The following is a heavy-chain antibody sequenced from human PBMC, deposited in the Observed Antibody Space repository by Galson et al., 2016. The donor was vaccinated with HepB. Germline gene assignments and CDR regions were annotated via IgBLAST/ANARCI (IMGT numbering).Heavy chain of an antibody. J-gene: IGHJ4*02. CDR2: ISHTGGST. CDR3: AKDGRSGYPPSYFAGYYFDY. D-gene: IGHD1-26*01. Sequence: SLRLSCAASGFTFNTYAMSWVRQAPGKGLEWVSTISHTGGSTYYADSVKGRFTISRDNSKNTLYLQMNSLRAEDTAVYYCAKDGRSGYPPSYFAGYYFDYWGQGTLVTVSS. CDR1: GFTFNTYA. V-gene: IGHV3-23*01.